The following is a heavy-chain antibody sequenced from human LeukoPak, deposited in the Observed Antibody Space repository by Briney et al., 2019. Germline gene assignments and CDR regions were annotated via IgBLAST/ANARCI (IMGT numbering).Heavy chain of an antibody. CDR2: IYYSGST. CDR1: GGSISSYY. V-gene: IGHV4-59*08. Sequence: SETLSLTCTVSGGSISSYYWSWIRQPPGKGLEWIGYIYYSGSTNYNPSLKSRVTISVDTSKNQFSLKLSSVTAADTAVYYCARRGGLPSPYPTDDWGQGTLVTVSS. CDR3: ARRGGLPSPYPTDD. J-gene: IGHJ4*02. D-gene: IGHD2/OR15-2a*01.